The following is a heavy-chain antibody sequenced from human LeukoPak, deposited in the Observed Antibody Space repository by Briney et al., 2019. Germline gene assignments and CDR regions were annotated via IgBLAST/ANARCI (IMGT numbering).Heavy chain of an antibody. Sequence: ASVKVSCKASGYTFTASYMHWVRQAPGQGLEWMGWINPNDGGANSAQKFQGRVTMTRDTSISTAYMELTRLRSDDTAVYYCARDSYRSGSDYWGQGTLVTVSS. V-gene: IGHV1-2*02. D-gene: IGHD6-19*01. J-gene: IGHJ4*02. CDR1: GYTFTASY. CDR3: ARDSYRSGSDY. CDR2: INPNDGGA.